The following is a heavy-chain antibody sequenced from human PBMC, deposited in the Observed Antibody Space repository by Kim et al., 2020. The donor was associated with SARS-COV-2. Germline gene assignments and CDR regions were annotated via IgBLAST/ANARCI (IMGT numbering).Heavy chain of an antibody. Sequence: AQGFTGRFVFSLDTSVSTAYLQISSLKAEDTAVYYCARGSGSGWSFWFDPWGQGTLVTVSS. D-gene: IGHD6-19*01. J-gene: IGHJ5*02. V-gene: IGHV7-4-1*02. CDR3: ARGSGSGWSFWFDP.